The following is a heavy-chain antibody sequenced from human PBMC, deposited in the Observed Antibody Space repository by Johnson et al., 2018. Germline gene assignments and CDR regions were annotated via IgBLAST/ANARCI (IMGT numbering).Heavy chain of an antibody. D-gene: IGHD6-19*01. CDR3: SRGGIAVTGTEKVYDYMDV. V-gene: IGHV3-30-3*01. CDR2: ISYDGGKE. Sequence: QVQLVQSGGGVVQPGRSLRLSCAASRFSFSSYTMHWVCQAPGKGLEWMAVISYDGGKEYFADSVKGRFTISRDNSQNTVYLQLNNLRADDTAVYYCSRGGIAVTGTEKVYDYMDVWGTGTTVTVSS. CDR1: RFSFSSYT. J-gene: IGHJ6*03.